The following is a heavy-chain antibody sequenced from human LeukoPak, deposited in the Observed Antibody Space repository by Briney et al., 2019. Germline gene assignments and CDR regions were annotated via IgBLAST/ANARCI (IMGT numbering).Heavy chain of an antibody. Sequence: SVKVSCKASGSTFSSYAISWVRQAPGQGLEWMGGIIPIFGTANYAQKFQGRVTITADESTSTAYMELSSLRSEDTAVYYCASPTPRVVVVPAALDYWGQGTLVTVSS. V-gene: IGHV1-69*01. J-gene: IGHJ4*02. CDR2: IIPIFGTA. D-gene: IGHD2-2*01. CDR3: ASPTPRVVVVPAALDY. CDR1: GSTFSSYA.